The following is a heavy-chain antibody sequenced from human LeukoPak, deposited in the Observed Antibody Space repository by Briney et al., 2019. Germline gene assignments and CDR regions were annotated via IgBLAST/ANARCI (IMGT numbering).Heavy chain of an antibody. D-gene: IGHD6-13*01. CDR1: GDSISSVGYS. V-gene: IGHV4-30-4*07. Sequence: PSETLSLTCAVSGDSISSVGYSWSWIRQPPGKRLEWLGYLYYSGNANYNPSLKSRLTMSVDTSKNQFSLKLSSVTAADTAVYYCARGRQKLYSSSWYDYWGQGTLVTVSS. CDR2: LYYSGNA. CDR3: ARGRQKLYSSSWYDY. J-gene: IGHJ4*02.